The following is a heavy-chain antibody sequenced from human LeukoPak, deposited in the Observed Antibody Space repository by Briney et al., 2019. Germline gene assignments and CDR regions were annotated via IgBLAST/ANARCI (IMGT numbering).Heavy chain of an antibody. CDR1: GFTFSSFA. CDR2: ISYDGSNE. V-gene: IGHV3-30*04. J-gene: IGHJ4*02. CDR3: ARSYCSGLSCYLFDY. D-gene: IGHD2-15*01. Sequence: PGGSLRLSCAASGFTFSSFALHWVRQTPGEGLEWVALISYDGSNEYYADSVKGRFTISRDNPKNTLNLQMNSLRAEDTAVYYCARSYCSGLSCYLFDYWGQGTLAAVSS.